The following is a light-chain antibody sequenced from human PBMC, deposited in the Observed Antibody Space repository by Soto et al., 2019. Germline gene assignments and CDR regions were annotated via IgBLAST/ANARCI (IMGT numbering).Light chain of an antibody. CDR1: QSFRGL. J-gene: IGKJ5*01. CDR3: QQRHMWPIT. Sequence: EVVLTQSPVTLSLSPGERGXXSCRASQSFRGLLAWYQQKPGQAPRXXIYDAYNRATGIPPRFSGSGAGTDFTLTISSLEPEDSAVYYCQQRHMWPITFGQGTRLEIK. CDR2: DAY. V-gene: IGKV3-11*01.